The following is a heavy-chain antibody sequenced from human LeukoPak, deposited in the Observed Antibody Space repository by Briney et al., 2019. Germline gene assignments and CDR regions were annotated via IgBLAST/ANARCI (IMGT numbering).Heavy chain of an antibody. V-gene: IGHV3-23*01. J-gene: IGHJ3*02. D-gene: IGHD2-21*02. CDR1: GFTLSTYP. Sequence: GGSLRLSCAASGFTLSTYPISWVRQAPGKGLEWVSAISGGGSNTYYADSVKGRFTISRDNSKNTLYLQMNSLRAEDTAVYYCARWPLGVVTAYDALDIWGQGTMVTVSS. CDR2: ISGGGSNT. CDR3: ARWPLGVVTAYDALDI.